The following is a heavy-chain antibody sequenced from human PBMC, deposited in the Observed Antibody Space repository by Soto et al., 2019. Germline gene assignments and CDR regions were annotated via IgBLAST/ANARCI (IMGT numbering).Heavy chain of an antibody. Sequence: PGGSLRLSCAASGFTFSNYAMYWVRQAPGKGLEWVSTITASGSSTYDADSVKGRFTISRDNSRGTLYLQMNSLRAEDTAVYYCAKDGRLAGVTRSALGLDYWGQGTLVTVSS. V-gene: IGHV3-23*01. CDR3: AKDGRLAGVTRSALGLDY. J-gene: IGHJ4*02. CDR2: ITASGSST. CDR1: GFTFSNYA. D-gene: IGHD1-26*01.